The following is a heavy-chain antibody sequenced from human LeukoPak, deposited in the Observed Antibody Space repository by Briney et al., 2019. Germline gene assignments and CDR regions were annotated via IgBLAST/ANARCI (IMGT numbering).Heavy chain of an antibody. CDR1: GYTFTSYD. D-gene: IGHD2-15*01. Sequence: GASVKVSCKASGYTFTSYDINWVRQATGQGLEWMGWMNPNSGNTGYAQKFQGGVTMTRNTSISTAYMELSSLRSEDTAVCYYARGLRRMNWFDPWGQGTLVTVSS. J-gene: IGHJ5*02. CDR3: ARGLRRMNWFDP. V-gene: IGHV1-8*01. CDR2: MNPNSGNT.